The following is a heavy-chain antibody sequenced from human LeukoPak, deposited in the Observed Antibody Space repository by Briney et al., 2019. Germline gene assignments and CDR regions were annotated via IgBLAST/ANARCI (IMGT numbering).Heavy chain of an antibody. CDR3: ASGWSGYYNYYYYMDV. V-gene: IGHV3-11*04. CDR2: ISSSGSTI. Sequence: GGSLRLSCAASGFTFSDYYMSWIRQAPGKGLEWVSYISSSGSTIYYADSLKGRFTISRDNAKNSLYLQMNSLRAEDTAVYYCASGWSGYYNYYYYMDVWGKGTTVTVSS. CDR1: GFTFSDYY. D-gene: IGHD3-3*01. J-gene: IGHJ6*03.